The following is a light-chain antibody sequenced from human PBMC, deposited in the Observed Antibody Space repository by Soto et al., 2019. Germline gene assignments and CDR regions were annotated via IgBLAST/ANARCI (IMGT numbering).Light chain of an antibody. V-gene: IGKV1-39*01. J-gene: IGKJ1*01. Sequence: DIPMTPSPSSLSASVGDRVTITCRASHSISSYLHGYQQKSGKAPKLRIYAASTLQCGVPSRFSDRCSGTDCTLTISRRQHEDCATYSGQHSYTIQWSFGRGTKVEIK. CDR3: QHSYTIQWS. CDR2: AAS. CDR1: HSISSY.